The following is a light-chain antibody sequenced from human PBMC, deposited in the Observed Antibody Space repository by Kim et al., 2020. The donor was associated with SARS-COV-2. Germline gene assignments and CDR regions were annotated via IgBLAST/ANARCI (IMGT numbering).Light chain of an antibody. CDR1: QSVSSN. Sequence: EIVMTQSPATLSVSPGERATLSCRASQSVSSNLAWYQQKPGQASRLLIYGASTRATGIPARFSGSGSGTEFTLTISSLQSEDFAVYYCQQYNNWPPMYTFGQGTKLEI. CDR2: GAS. J-gene: IGKJ2*01. V-gene: IGKV3-15*01. CDR3: QQYNNWPPMYT.